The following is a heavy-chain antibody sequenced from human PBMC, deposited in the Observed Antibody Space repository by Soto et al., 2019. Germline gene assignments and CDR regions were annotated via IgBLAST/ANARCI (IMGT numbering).Heavy chain of an antibody. CDR3: ARAVPRGIAAAGPDDFDY. Sequence: PSETLSLTCAVYGGSFSGYYWSWIRQPPGKGLEWIGEINHSGSTNYNPSLKSRVTISVDTSKNQFSLKLSSVTAADTAVYYCARAVPRGIAAAGPDDFDYWGQGTLVTVSS. J-gene: IGHJ4*02. D-gene: IGHD6-13*01. CDR2: INHSGST. CDR1: GGSFSGYY. V-gene: IGHV4-34*01.